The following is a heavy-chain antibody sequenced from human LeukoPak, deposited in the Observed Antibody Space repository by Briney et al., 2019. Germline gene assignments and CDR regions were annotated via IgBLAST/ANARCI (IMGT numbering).Heavy chain of an antibody. J-gene: IGHJ6*03. V-gene: IGHV4-38-2*02. D-gene: IGHD5-18*01. CDR2: IYHSGRS. Sequence: SETLSLPCTVSGYSISSGYYWGWIRQPPGKGLEWIGNIYHSGRSFYNPSLKSRVTISVDTSKNQFSLKLTSVTAADTAVYYCARTTEGGYTYGYFYYYYMDVWGKGTTVTISS. CDR3: ARTTEGGYTYGYFYYYYMDV. CDR1: GYSISSGYY.